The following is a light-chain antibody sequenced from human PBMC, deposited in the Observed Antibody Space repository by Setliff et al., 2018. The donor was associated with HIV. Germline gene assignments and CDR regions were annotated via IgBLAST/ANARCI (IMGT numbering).Light chain of an antibody. CDR2: ASS. CDR1: QIVSRGY. CDR3: QQYGGSSWT. V-gene: IGKV3-20*01. Sequence: EVVLTQSPGTLSLSPGERATLSCRASQIVSRGYLAWYQQRPGQAPRLLIYASSTRATGIPDRFIASGSGTDFTLTIIRLEPEDFAVYYCQQYGGSSWTFGQGTKVDNK. J-gene: IGKJ1*01.